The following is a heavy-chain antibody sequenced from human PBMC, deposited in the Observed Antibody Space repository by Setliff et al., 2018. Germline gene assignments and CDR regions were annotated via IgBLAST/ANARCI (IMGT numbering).Heavy chain of an antibody. CDR2: INPSGGST. D-gene: IGHD3-3*01. CDR1: GYTFTSYY. V-gene: IGHV1-46*01. CDR3: ARGPRITIFGVVSLSLYGMDV. J-gene: IGHJ6*02. Sequence: VKVSCKASGYTFTSYYMHWVRQAPGQGLEWMGIINPSGGSTSYAQKFQGRVTMTRDTSTSTVYMELSSLRSEDTAVYYCARGPRITIFGVVSLSLYGMDVWGQGTTVTVSS.